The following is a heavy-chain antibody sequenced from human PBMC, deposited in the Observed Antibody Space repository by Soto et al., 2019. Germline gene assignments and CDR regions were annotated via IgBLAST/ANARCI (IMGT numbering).Heavy chain of an antibody. Sequence: EVQLLESGGGLVQPVGSPRLSCAASGFTFSSYAMSCVRQAPGKGLGWVSAISSSGDSTYYADSVKGRFTISRDNSKNTLYLQMNSLRAEDTAVYSCAKGGGGSNYYYIYYFNYWGQGTLVTVSS. V-gene: IGHV3-23*01. CDR1: GFTFSSYA. CDR2: ISSSGDST. J-gene: IGHJ4*02. D-gene: IGHD3-22*01. CDR3: AKGGGGSNYYYIYYFNY.